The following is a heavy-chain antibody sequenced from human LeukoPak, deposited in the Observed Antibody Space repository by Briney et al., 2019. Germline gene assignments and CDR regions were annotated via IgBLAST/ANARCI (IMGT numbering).Heavy chain of an antibody. CDR1: GGSFSGYY. CDR3: ARGDSGYFDY. D-gene: IGHD3-22*01. V-gene: IGHV4-34*01. J-gene: IGHJ4*02. CDR2: INHSGST. Sequence: PSETQSLTCAVYGGSFSGYYWSWIRQPPGKGLEWIGEINHSGSTNYNPSLKSRVTISVDTSKNQFSLKLSSVTAADTAVYYCARGDSGYFDYWGQGTLVTVSS.